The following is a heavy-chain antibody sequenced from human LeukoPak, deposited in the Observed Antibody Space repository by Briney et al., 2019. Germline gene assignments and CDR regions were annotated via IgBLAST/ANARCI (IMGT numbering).Heavy chain of an antibody. CDR3: ARNLIPEQLVLNF. Sequence: SETLSLTCTVSGGSISSSSYYWGWIRQPPGKGLEWIGSIYYSGSTNYNPSLKSRVTMSVDTSKNQFSLNLKSVTPEDTAVYYCARNLIPEQLVLNFWGQGTLVTVSS. V-gene: IGHV4-39*07. CDR2: IYYSGST. CDR1: GGSISSSSYY. D-gene: IGHD6-13*01. J-gene: IGHJ4*02.